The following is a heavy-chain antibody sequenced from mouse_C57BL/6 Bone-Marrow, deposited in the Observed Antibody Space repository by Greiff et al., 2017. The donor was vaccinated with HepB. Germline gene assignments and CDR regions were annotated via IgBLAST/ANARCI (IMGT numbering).Heavy chain of an antibody. CDR3: AYDGFDY. J-gene: IGHJ2*01. D-gene: IGHD2-12*01. V-gene: IGHV1-42*01. Sequence: VQLQQSGPELVKPGASVKISCKASFYSFTGYYMNWVKQSPEKSLEWIGDINPSTGGTTYNQKLKAKATLTVDKSSSTAYMQLKSLTSEDSAVYYCAYDGFDYWGQGTTLTVSS. CDR2: INPSTGGT. CDR1: FYSFTGYY.